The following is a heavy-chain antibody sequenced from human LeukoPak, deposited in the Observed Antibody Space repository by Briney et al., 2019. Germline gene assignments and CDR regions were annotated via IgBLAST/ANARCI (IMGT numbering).Heavy chain of an antibody. J-gene: IGHJ4*02. Sequence: GRSLRLSCAGSGFIFNNYAMHWVRQPPGKGLEWVSGISWNSGSIDYADSVKGRFTISRDNAKNSLYLQMNSLRVEGTAFYYCAKDNRRHYTSGPNPDSLHWGQGALVTVSS. V-gene: IGHV3-9*01. CDR1: GFIFNNYA. CDR3: AKDNRRHYTSGPNPDSLH. D-gene: IGHD6-19*01. CDR2: ISWNSGSI.